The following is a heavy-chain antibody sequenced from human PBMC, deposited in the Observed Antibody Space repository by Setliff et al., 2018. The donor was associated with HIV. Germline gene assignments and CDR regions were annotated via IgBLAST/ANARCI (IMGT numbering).Heavy chain of an antibody. D-gene: IGHD6-13*01. V-gene: IGHV3-11*01. Sequence: GGSLRLSCAASGFSLSGYDMTWVRQAPGKGLEWVSVISNTGGTIYYADSVKGRFTISRDNAKSSLYLQMNSLRAEDTAVYYCARGVAAAGTDYWGQGTLVTVSS. CDR3: ARGVAAAGTDY. CDR1: GFSLSGYD. J-gene: IGHJ4*02. CDR2: ISNTGGTI.